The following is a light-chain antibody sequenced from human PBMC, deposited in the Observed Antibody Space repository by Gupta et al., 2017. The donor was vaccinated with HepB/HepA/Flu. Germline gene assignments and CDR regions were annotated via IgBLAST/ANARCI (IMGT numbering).Light chain of an antibody. CDR2: DVT. CDR1: SSDVGGYSY. V-gene: IGLV2-11*01. CDR3: ASYAGTYSWV. Sequence: QSALTQPRSVSGSPGQSVTISCTGTSSDVGGYSYVSWCQLHPGKVPKLILYDVTRRPSGVPDRFSGSKSGNTASLTISGLQAEDEADFYCASYAGTYSWVFGGGTKLTVL. J-gene: IGLJ3*02.